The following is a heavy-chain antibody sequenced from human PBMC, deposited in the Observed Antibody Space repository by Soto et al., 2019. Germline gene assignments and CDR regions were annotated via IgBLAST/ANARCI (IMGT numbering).Heavy chain of an antibody. J-gene: IGHJ4*02. CDR3: ARGRTGTTSYFDY. CDR2: INPNSGGT. Sequence: QVQLVQSGAEVKKPGASVKVSCKASGYTFTGYYLHWVRQAPGQGLAWMGWINPNSGGTNYAQKFQGRVTMTRDTSISTAYMELSRLRSDDTAVDYCARGRTGTTSYFDYWGQGNLVTVSS. CDR1: GYTFTGYY. V-gene: IGHV1-2*02. D-gene: IGHD1-1*01.